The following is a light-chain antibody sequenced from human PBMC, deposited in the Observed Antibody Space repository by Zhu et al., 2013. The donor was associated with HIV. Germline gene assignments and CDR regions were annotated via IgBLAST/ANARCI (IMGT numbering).Light chain of an antibody. CDR1: QSVSTN. CDR2: GAS. J-gene: IGKJ4*01. CDR3: QQYNNWPPVT. V-gene: IGKV3-15*01. Sequence: EIVMTQSPATLSLSPGEGATLSCRASQSVSTNLAWYQQKPGQSPRLLIYGASTRATGIPARFSGSGAGTEFTLTISSLQSEDFAVYYCQQYNNWPPVTFGGGTKVEIK.